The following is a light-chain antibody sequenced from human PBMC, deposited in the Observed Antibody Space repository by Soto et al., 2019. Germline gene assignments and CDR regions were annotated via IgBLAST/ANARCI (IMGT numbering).Light chain of an antibody. CDR3: QQTYSALWT. CDR2: AAS. Sequence: DIQMTQSPSSLSASVGDRVTISCRASQTITTYLNWYQQKPGKAPKLLIYAASSLHSGVPSRFSGSGYGTDFTLTISSLQPEDFAAYYCQQTYSALWTFGQGTKLEIK. CDR1: QTITTY. J-gene: IGKJ1*01. V-gene: IGKV1-39*01.